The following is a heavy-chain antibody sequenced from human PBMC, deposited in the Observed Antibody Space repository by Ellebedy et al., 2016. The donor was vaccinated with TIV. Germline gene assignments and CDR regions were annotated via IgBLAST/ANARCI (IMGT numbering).Heavy chain of an antibody. CDR1: GYTFTSYA. D-gene: IGHD2-8*01. CDR2: INAGNGNT. Sequence: AASVKVSCKASGYTFTSYAMHWVRQAPGQRLEWMGWINAGNGNTKYSQKFQGRVTITRDTSASTAYMELSSLRSEDTAVYYCARGVYDMGNFDYWGQGTLVTVSS. J-gene: IGHJ4*02. V-gene: IGHV1-3*01. CDR3: ARGVYDMGNFDY.